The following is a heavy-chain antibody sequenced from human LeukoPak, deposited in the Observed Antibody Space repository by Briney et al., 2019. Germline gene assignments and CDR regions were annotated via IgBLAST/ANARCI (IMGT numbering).Heavy chain of an antibody. CDR1: GGSISGYH. CDR3: AREPIAVAGYFDY. J-gene: IGHJ4*02. D-gene: IGHD6-19*01. Sequence: SETLSLTCTVTGGSISGYHGNWIRQSPGKGREWIANIYYTGIADYNPSLKSRDPISVDTSKNQFSLKLSSVTAAHPAVYYCAREPIAVAGYFDYWGQRTLVTVSP. CDR2: IYYTGIA. V-gene: IGHV4-59*08.